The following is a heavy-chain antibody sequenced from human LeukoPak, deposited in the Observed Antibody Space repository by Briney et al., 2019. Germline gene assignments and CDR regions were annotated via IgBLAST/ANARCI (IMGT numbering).Heavy chain of an antibody. J-gene: IGHJ4*02. CDR3: TTKLGFTYGVDF. CDR2: IKSRIDGGTT. Sequence: TGGSLRLSCEVSGFSVNDGWMNWVRQAPGKGLEWVANIKSRIDGGTTEYAAPVNGRFSVSVDGSKNTFYLQMNSLKAEDTALYYCTTKLGFTYGVDFWGQGTLVTV. D-gene: IGHD5-18*01. V-gene: IGHV3-15*01. CDR1: GFSVNDGW.